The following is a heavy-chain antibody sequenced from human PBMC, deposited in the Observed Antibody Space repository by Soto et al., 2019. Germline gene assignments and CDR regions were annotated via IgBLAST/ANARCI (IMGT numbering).Heavy chain of an antibody. D-gene: IGHD2-2*01. CDR3: TLSFYADPSY. CDR1: GFSLSTSGVG. CDR2: IYWDDDK. J-gene: IGHJ4*02. Sequence: QITLKESGPTLVKPTQTLTLTCTFSGFSLSTSGVGVGWIRQPPGKALEWLALIYWDDDKRYSPSLKSRLTITKDTSKNQVVLRITYMNSVDTSPAYCTLSFYADPSYLGQGTLVTVSS. V-gene: IGHV2-5*02.